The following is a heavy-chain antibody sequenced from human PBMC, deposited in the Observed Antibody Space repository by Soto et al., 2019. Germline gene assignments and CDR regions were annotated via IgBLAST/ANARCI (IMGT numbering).Heavy chain of an antibody. CDR3: ARVFRDRSWSYYIYFFDD. Sequence: SETLSLTCAVSGGSISSGGYSWSWIRQAPGKGLEWIGYIYHSGSTYYNPSLKSRVTISVDRSKNQFSLKLSSVTAADTAVYYCARVFRDRSWSYYIYFFDDWGQGTLVTVSS. CDR2: IYHSGST. D-gene: IGHD3-10*01. V-gene: IGHV4-30-2*01. J-gene: IGHJ4*02. CDR1: GGSISSGGYS.